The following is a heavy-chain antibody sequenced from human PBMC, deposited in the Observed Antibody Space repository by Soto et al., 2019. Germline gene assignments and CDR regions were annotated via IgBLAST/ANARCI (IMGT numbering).Heavy chain of an antibody. CDR2: ISSSSSTI. V-gene: IGHV3-48*02. D-gene: IGHD1-7*01. J-gene: IGHJ3*02. Sequence: EVQLVESGGGLVQPGGSLRLSCAASGFTFSSYSMNWVRQAPGTGLEWVSYISSSSSTISYADSVKGRFTISRDNAKNSLYLPMNSLRDEDTGVYYCATNYLNDAFDIGGQGTMVTVSS. CDR1: GFTFSSYS. CDR3: ATNYLNDAFDI.